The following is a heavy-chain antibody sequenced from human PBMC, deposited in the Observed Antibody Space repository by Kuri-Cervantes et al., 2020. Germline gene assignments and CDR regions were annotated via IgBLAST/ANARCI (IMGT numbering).Heavy chain of an antibody. Sequence: SCKTSGFNFANYWIGGLRQTPGKGLAWIGIIYPRDSDTKYSPSFRGQIALSADKSSNTAYLHWSILKASDTDMYYCARQGGSYPHAFDIWGQGTLVTVSS. CDR1: GFNFANYW. CDR3: ARQGGSYPHAFDI. J-gene: IGHJ3*02. CDR2: IYPRDSDT. V-gene: IGHV5-51*01. D-gene: IGHD1-26*01.